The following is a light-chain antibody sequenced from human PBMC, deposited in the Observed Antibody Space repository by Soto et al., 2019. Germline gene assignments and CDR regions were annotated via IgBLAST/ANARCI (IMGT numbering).Light chain of an antibody. J-gene: IGLJ2*01. V-gene: IGLV1-40*01. CDR2: NND. CDR1: SSNIGAGYA. Sequence: QPVLTQPPSVSGAPGQRVTISCTGTSSNIGAGYAVHWYQQLPGTAPKLLIYNNDNRPSGVPDRISASNSGTSASLAITGLQAEDEAHYYCQSYDDGLSGSVFGGGTQLTVL. CDR3: QSYDDGLSGSV.